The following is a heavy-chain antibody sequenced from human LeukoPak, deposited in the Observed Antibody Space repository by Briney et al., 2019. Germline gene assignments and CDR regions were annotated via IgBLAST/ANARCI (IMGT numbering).Heavy chain of an antibody. CDR1: GFTFDDYG. Sequence: SGGSLRLSCAASGFTFDDYGMSWVRQAPGKGLEWVSGINWNGGSTGYADSVKGRFTISRDNAKNSLYLQMNSLRAEDTALYYCARCIAAAGRGCYFDYWGQGTLVTVSS. CDR3: ARCIAAAGRGCYFDY. J-gene: IGHJ4*02. D-gene: IGHD6-13*01. CDR2: INWNGGST. V-gene: IGHV3-20*04.